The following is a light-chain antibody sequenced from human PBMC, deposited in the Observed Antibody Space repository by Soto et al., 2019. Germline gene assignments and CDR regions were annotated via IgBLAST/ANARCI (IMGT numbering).Light chain of an antibody. CDR1: QSISSD. CDR2: GAS. V-gene: IGKV3-15*01. Sequence: EIVMTQSPATLSVSPGERATLSCSSKQSISSDLAWYQQTPGQAPRLLIYGASTRATGIPVRFSGSASGTEFTLTISSLQSEDFTVYYCQQYSRWPLTFGRGTKVDIK. CDR3: QQYSRWPLT. J-gene: IGKJ1*01.